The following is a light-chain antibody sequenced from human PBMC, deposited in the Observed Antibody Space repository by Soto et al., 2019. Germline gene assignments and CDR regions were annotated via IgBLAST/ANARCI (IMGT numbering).Light chain of an antibody. CDR3: CTYAGSYTLV. CDR2: DVS. V-gene: IGLV2-11*01. CDR1: SSDVGGYNY. J-gene: IGLJ2*01. Sequence: QSALTQPRSVSGSPGQSVTISCTGTSSDVGGYNYVSWYQQQSGKAPKLMIYDVSKRPSGVPDRFSGSKSGNTASLTISGLQAEDEADYYFCTYAGSYTLVFGGGTKLTVL.